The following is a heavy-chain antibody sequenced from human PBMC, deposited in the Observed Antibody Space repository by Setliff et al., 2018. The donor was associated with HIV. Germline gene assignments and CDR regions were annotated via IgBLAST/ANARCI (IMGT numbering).Heavy chain of an antibody. J-gene: IGHJ4*02. V-gene: IGHV4-34*01. CDR3: ARVLKGVYSRLGAFDY. CDR1: GFTFSSYE. D-gene: IGHD4-4*01. Sequence: LRLSCAASGFTFSSYEMNWVRQPPGKGLEWIGEINHSGSTNYNPSLKSRVTISVDTSKNQFSLKLSSVTAADTAVFYCARVLKGVYSRLGAFDYWGQGTPVTVSS. CDR2: INHSGST.